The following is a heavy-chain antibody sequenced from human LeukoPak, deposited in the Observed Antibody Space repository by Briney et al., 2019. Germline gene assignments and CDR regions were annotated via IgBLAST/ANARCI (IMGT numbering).Heavy chain of an antibody. Sequence: PSETLSLTCTVSGGSISSSSYYWGWVRQPPGKGLEWIGSIYHSGSTYYNPSLKSRVTISVDTSKNQFSLKLSSVTAADTAVYYCARGELLEWLFSGKFDPWGQGTLVTVSS. CDR1: GGSISSSSYY. CDR2: IYHSGST. CDR3: ARGELLEWLFSGKFDP. J-gene: IGHJ5*02. D-gene: IGHD3-3*01. V-gene: IGHV4-39*07.